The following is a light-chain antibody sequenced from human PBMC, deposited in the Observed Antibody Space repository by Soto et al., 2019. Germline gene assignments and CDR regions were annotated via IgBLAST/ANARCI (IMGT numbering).Light chain of an antibody. CDR3: QQYGSSST. CDR2: GAS. Sequence: EIVLTQSPGTLSLSPGERATLSCRASQSVSSSYLAWYQQKPGQAPRLLIYGASSRPTGIPDRFSGSGSGTEFTLTISRLEPEDFAVYYCQQYGSSSTFGQGTRLENK. V-gene: IGKV3-20*01. J-gene: IGKJ5*01. CDR1: QSVSSSY.